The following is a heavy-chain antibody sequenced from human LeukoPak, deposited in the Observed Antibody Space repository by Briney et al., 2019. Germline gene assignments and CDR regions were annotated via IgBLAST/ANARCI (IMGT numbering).Heavy chain of an antibody. CDR1: GFTFNNYA. D-gene: IGHD4-17*01. CDR2: IRGGGETT. CDR3: ARDYADYVRYFFFDY. V-gene: IGHV3-23*01. Sequence: PGGSLRLSCAASGFTFNNYAMNCVRQAPGKGLEWVSSIRGGGETTYYADSAKGRFTISRDNSQNTLYLQMNSLRAEDTAVYYCARDYADYVRYFFFDYWVQGTLVTVSS. J-gene: IGHJ4*02.